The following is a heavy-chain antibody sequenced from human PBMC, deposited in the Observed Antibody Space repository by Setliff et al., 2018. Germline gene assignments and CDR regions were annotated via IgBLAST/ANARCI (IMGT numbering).Heavy chain of an antibody. CDR2: TNHSGST. D-gene: IGHD3-3*01. CDR1: GGSFSGYY. J-gene: IGHJ4*02. V-gene: IGHV4-34*01. Sequence: SETLSLTCAVYGGSFSGYYWSWIRQPPGKGLEWIGETNHSGSTNYNPSLKSRVTISVDTSKNQFSLKLSSVTAADTAVYYCARVPNFWSGYSDYWGQGTLVTVSS. CDR3: ARVPNFWSGYSDY.